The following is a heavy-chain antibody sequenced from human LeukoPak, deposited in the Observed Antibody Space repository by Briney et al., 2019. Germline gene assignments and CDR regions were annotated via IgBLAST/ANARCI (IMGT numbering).Heavy chain of an antibody. CDR3: ARHAENPYYYDSSSIDY. J-gene: IGHJ4*02. V-gene: IGHV5-51*01. CDR1: GYSFTSCW. CDR2: IYPGDSDT. D-gene: IGHD3-22*01. Sequence: GESLKISCKGSGYSFTSCWIGWVRQMPGKGLEWMGIIYPGDSDTRYSPSFQGQVTISADKSISTAYLQWSSLKASDTAMYYCARHAENPYYYDSSSIDYWGQGTLVTVSS.